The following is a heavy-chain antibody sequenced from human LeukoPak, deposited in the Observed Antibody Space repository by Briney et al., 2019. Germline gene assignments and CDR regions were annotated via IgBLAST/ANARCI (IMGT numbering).Heavy chain of an antibody. D-gene: IGHD2-8*01. CDR1: GGSISSYY. V-gene: IGHV4-39*01. Sequence: SETLSLTCTASGGSISSYYWGWIRQPPGKELEWIGSIYYSGSTYYNPSLKSRVTISVDTSKNQFSLKLSSVTAADTAVYYCARLYYYYGMDVWGQGTTVTVSS. CDR2: IYYSGST. CDR3: ARLYYYYGMDV. J-gene: IGHJ6*02.